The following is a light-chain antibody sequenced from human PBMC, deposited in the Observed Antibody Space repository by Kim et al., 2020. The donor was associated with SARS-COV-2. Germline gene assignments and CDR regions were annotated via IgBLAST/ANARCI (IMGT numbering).Light chain of an antibody. V-gene: IGLV2-11*01. CDR1: SSDVGGYNY. CDR3: CSYAGSNTLI. J-gene: IGLJ2*01. Sequence: QSALTQPRSVSGSPGQSVAISCTGTSSDVGGYNYVSWYQQYPGQVPKLMIYDVSERPSGVPDRFSGSKSGNTASLTISGLQAEDEADYYCCSYAGSNTLIFGGGTQLTVL. CDR2: DVS.